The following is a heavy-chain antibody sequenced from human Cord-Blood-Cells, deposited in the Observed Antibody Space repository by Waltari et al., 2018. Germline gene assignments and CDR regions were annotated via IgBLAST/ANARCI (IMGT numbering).Heavy chain of an antibody. CDR1: GGTFSSYA. V-gene: IGHV1-69*01. D-gene: IGHD2-15*01. Sequence: QVQLVQSGAEVKKPGSSVKVSCKASGGTFSSYAISWVRQAPGQGLEWMGGIIPIFGTANYAQKFQGRVTITADESTSTAYMELSSLRSEDTAVYYCARRCSCGSCYSDYYYGMDVWGQGTTVTVSS. J-gene: IGHJ6*02. CDR2: IIPIFGTA. CDR3: ARRCSCGSCYSDYYYGMDV.